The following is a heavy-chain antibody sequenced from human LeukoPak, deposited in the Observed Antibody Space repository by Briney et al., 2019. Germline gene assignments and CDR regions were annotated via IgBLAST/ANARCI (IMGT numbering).Heavy chain of an antibody. V-gene: IGHV1-8*01. J-gene: IGHJ6*03. CDR1: GYTFTSYG. D-gene: IGHD5-12*01. CDR2: MNPNSGNT. CDR3: ARAPRGYSGYDGKSYYYYYMDV. Sequence: ASVKVSCKASGYTFTSYGINWVRQATGQGLEWMGWMNPNSGNTGYAQKFQGRVTMTRNTSISTAYMELSSLRSEDTAVYYCARAPRGYSGYDGKSYYYYYMDVWGKGTTVTVSS.